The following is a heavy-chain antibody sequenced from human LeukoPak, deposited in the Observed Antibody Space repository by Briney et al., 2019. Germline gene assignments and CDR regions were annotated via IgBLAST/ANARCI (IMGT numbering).Heavy chain of an antibody. CDR1: GGSISSYY. CDR3: ARDRSAFWSGYYTDYNWFDP. D-gene: IGHD3-3*01. J-gene: IGHJ5*02. Sequence: SETLSLSCTASGGSISSYYWSWIRQPAGKGLEWIGRIYTSCSTTYNPSLKSRVTMSVDTSKTQFSPKLTSVTAADTAVYYCARDRSAFWSGYYTDYNWFDPWGQGTLVTVSS. CDR2: IYTSCST. V-gene: IGHV4-4*07.